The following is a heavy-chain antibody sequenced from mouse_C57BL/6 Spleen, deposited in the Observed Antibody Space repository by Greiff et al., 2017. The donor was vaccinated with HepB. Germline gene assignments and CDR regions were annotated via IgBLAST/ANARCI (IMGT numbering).Heavy chain of an antibody. CDR3: ARLLRSGAMDY. CDR1: GFTFSDYG. D-gene: IGHD1-1*01. J-gene: IGHJ4*01. Sequence: EVQLVESGGGLVKPGGSLKLSCAASGFTFSDYGMHWVRQAPEKGLEWVAYISSGSSTIYYADTVKGRFTISRDNAKNTLFLQMTSLRSEDTAMYYCARLLRSGAMDYWGQGTSVTVSS. V-gene: IGHV5-17*01. CDR2: ISSGSSTI.